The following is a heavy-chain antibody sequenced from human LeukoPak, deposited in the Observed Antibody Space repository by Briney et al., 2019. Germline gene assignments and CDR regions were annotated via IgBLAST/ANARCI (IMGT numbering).Heavy chain of an antibody. J-gene: IGHJ5*02. V-gene: IGHV3-9*01. D-gene: IGHD2-2*02. Sequence: PGGSLRLSCAASGFTFDDYAMHWVRQAPGKGLEWVSGISWNSGSIAYADSVKGRFTISRDNAKNSLYLQMNSLRAEDTALYYCAKDIVSPKANCSSTSCYTWSGNWFDPWGQGTLVTVSS. CDR1: GFTFDDYA. CDR3: AKDIVSPKANCSSTSCYTWSGNWFDP. CDR2: ISWNSGSI.